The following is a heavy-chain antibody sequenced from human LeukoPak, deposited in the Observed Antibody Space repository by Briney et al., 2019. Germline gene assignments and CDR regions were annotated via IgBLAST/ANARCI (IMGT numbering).Heavy chain of an antibody. CDR2: ISGSGDRT. Sequence: GGSLRLSCAASGFTFSTYAMTWVRQAPGKGLEWVSTISGSGDRTDFPDSVKGRFTISRDNSKNTLYVQMNSLRAEDTAVYYCARVFDYWGQGTLVTVSS. V-gene: IGHV3-23*01. J-gene: IGHJ4*02. CDR3: ARVFDY. CDR1: GFTFSTYA.